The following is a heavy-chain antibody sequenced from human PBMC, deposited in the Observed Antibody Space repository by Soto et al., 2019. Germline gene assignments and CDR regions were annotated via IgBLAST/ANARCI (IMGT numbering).Heavy chain of an antibody. CDR3: SRGLLWFGENLYGMDV. Sequence: EVQLVESGGGLVKPGGSLRLSCAASGFTFSTYSMNWVRQAPGKGLEWVSSITGSSNFIYSADSVKGRFTISRDNAKNSLYLQINSLRAEDTAVYYCSRGLLWFGENLYGMDVWGQGTTVTVSS. J-gene: IGHJ6*02. CDR2: ITGSSNFI. CDR1: GFTFSTYS. V-gene: IGHV3-21*01. D-gene: IGHD3-10*01.